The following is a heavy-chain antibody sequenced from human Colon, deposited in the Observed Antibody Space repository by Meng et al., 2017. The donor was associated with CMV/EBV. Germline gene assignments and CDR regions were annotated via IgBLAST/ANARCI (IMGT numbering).Heavy chain of an antibody. CDR3: AVLAVAEPISY. J-gene: IGHJ4*02. CDR2: IRSKPNDFAT. V-gene: IGHV3-73*01. D-gene: IGHD6-19*01. CDR1: GFTFSGSA. Sequence: GGSLRPSCAASGFTFSGSAIHWIRQASGKGLEWVGRIRSKPNDFATEYAESVKGRFTISRDDSNDSAFLQMSSLKVDDTAVYYCAVLAVAEPISYWGQGTLVTVSS.